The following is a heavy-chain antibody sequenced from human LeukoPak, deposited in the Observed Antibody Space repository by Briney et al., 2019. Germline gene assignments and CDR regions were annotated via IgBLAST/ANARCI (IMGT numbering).Heavy chain of an antibody. V-gene: IGHV3-30-3*01. CDR1: GFTFSSYA. Sequence: GRSLRLSCAASGFTFSSYAMHWVRQAPGKGLEWVPVISYDGSNKYYADSVKGRFTISRDNAKNSLYLQMNSLRADDTAVYYCARDGYNSGYLKALDYWGQGTLLTVSS. D-gene: IGHD5-18*01. CDR2: ISYDGSNK. CDR3: ARDGYNSGYLKALDY. J-gene: IGHJ4*02.